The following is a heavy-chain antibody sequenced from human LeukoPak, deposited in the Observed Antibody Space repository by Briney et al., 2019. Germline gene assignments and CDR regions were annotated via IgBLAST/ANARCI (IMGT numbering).Heavy chain of an antibody. V-gene: IGHV3-21*01. D-gene: IGHD6-19*01. CDR3: ARDPYSGGYGAYYYYYMDV. CDR2: ITTSSSYM. Sequence: GGSLRLSCAASGFTFNSYEMNWVRQAPGKGLEWVSSITTSSSYMFYADSVRGRFTISRDNAENSLYLQMNSLRDEDTAVYYCARDPYSGGYGAYYYYYMDVWGKGTTVTVSS. J-gene: IGHJ6*03. CDR1: GFTFNSYE.